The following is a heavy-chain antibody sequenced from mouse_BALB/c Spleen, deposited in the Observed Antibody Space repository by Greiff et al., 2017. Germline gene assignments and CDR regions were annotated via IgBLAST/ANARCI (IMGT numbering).Heavy chain of an antibody. CDR3: AREATYGSAWFAY. CDR1: GFSLTSYG. Sequence: VQLQESGPGLVAPSQSLSITCTVSGFSLTSYGVHWVRQPPGKGLEWLGVIRAGGSTNYNSALMSRLSISKDNSKSHVFLKMNSLQTDDTAMYYCAREATYGSAWFAYWGQGTLVTVSA. V-gene: IGHV2-9*02. J-gene: IGHJ3*01. D-gene: IGHD1-1*01. CDR2: IRAGGST.